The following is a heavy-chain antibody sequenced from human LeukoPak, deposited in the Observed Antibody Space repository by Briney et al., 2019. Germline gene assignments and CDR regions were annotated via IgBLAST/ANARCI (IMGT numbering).Heavy chain of an antibody. Sequence: PSETLSLTCSVSGGSISSSSYYWGWFRQPPGKGLECIGSIYYSGNTYYNPSLKSRVTISVDTSKNQFSLELSSVTAADTAVYYCAREERAAAHDYWGQGTLVTVSS. D-gene: IGHD6-13*01. J-gene: IGHJ4*02. CDR3: AREERAAAHDY. V-gene: IGHV4-39*02. CDR1: GGSISSSSYY. CDR2: IYYSGNT.